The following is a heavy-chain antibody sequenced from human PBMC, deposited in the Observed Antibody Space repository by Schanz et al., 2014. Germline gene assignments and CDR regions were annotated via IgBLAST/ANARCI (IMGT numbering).Heavy chain of an antibody. CDR3: AKGSRSGSKVMDV. CDR2: IPWNGAAI. D-gene: IGHD3-10*01. J-gene: IGHJ6*03. Sequence: EVQVVESGGGLVQPGGSLRLSCTASGFNSDDYAMHWVRQAPGKGLEWVSNIPWNGAAIGYAGSVRGRFTISRDSAKNSLYPQMNSLRPEDTALYYCAKGSRSGSKVMDVWGKGTTXTVSS. CDR1: GFNSDDYA. V-gene: IGHV3-9*02.